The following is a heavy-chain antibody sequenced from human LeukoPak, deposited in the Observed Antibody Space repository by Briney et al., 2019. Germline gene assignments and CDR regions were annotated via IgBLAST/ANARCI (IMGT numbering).Heavy chain of an antibody. V-gene: IGHV3-53*01. CDR3: ARDVCGGSCYSGY. CDR2: IYSGGST. J-gene: IGHJ4*02. CDR1: GFTFSNYA. Sequence: GGSLRLSCAVSGFTFSNYAMSWVRQAPGKGPEWVSVIYSGGSTHYADSVKGRFTISRDNSRNTLYLQMNSLRAEDTAVYYCARDVCGGSCYSGYRGQGTLVTVSS. D-gene: IGHD2-15*01.